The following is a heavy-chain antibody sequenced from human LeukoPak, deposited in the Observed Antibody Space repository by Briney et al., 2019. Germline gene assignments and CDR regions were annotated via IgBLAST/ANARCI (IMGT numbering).Heavy chain of an antibody. D-gene: IGHD1-26*01. CDR2: INHSGSI. CDR3: ARLGRYYYYYGMDV. V-gene: IGHV4-34*01. CDR1: GGSLSGYY. J-gene: IGHJ6*02. Sequence: SETLSLTCAVYGGSLSGYYWSWIRQPPGKGLEWIGEINHSGSINYNPSLKSRVTISVDTSKNQFSLKLSSVTAADTAVYYCARLGRYYYYYGMDVWGQGTTVTVSS.